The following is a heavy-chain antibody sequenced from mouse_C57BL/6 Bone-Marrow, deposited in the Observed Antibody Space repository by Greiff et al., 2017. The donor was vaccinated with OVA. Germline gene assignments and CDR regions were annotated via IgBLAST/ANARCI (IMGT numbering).Heavy chain of an antibody. V-gene: IGHV1-7*01. D-gene: IGHD1-1*01. CDR3: ASYYGSNSYYFDY. CDR2: INPSSGYT. J-gene: IGHJ2*01. Sequence: VQLQQSGAELAKPGASVKLSCKASGYTFTSYWMHWVKQRPGQGLEWIGYINPSSGYTKYNQKFKDKATLTADKSSSTAYMQLSSLTYEDSAVYYCASYYGSNSYYFDYWGQGTTLTVSS. CDR1: GYTFTSYW.